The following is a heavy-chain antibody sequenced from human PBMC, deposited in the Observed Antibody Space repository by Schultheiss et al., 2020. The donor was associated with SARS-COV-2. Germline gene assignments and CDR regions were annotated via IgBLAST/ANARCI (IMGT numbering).Heavy chain of an antibody. D-gene: IGHD6-13*01. CDR1: GGSFSGYY. V-gene: IGHV4-34*01. CDR3: ARGRVSRAFDP. Sequence: GSLRLSCAVYGGSFSGYYWSWIRQPPGKGLEWIGEINHSGSTNYNPSLKSRVTISLDTSKNQFSLKLSSVTAADTVVYYCARGRVSRAFDPWGQGTLVTVSS. J-gene: IGHJ5*02. CDR2: INHSGST.